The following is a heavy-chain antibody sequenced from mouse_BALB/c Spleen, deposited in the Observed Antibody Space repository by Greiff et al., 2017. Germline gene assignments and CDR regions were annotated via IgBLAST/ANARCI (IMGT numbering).Heavy chain of an antibody. Sequence: EVMLVESGGGLVKPGGSLKLSCAASGFTFSSYAMSWVRQSPEKRLEWVAEISSGGSYTYYPDTVTGRFTISRDNAKNTLYLEMSSLRSEDTAMYYCASYDSIAYWGQGTLVTVSA. V-gene: IGHV5-9-4*01. CDR3: ASYDSIAY. J-gene: IGHJ3*01. CDR1: GFTFSSYA. CDR2: ISSGGSYT. D-gene: IGHD2-4*01.